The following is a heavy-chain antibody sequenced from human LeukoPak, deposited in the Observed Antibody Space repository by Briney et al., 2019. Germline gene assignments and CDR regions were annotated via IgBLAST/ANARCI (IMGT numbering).Heavy chain of an antibody. V-gene: IGHV3-48*03. J-gene: IGHJ6*04. CDR1: GFTFSSYE. Sequence: GGSLRLSCAASGFTFSSYEMNWVRQAPGKGLEWVSYISSSGSTIYYADSVKGRFTISRDNAKNSLYLQMNSLRAEDTAVFYCAELGITMIGGVWGKGTTVTISS. CDR2: ISSSGSTI. D-gene: IGHD3-10*02. CDR3: AELGITMIGGV.